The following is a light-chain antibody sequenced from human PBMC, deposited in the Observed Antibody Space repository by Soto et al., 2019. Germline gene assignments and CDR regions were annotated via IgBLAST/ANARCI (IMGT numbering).Light chain of an antibody. CDR1: QSLLHSDGYIY. Sequence: DIVMTQSPLSLPVTPGEPASISCRSSQSLLHSDGYIYLDWYLPRPGQSPQPLICLGSNRASGVPDRFGGSGSGTRFRLTISRAEAEDFVVYYGVHALQSPWSFGQGTRVEVK. J-gene: IGKJ1*01. CDR2: LGS. V-gene: IGKV2-28*01. CDR3: VHALQSPWS.